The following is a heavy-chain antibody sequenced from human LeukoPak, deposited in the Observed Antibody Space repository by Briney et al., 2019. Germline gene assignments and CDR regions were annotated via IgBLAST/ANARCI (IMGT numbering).Heavy chain of an antibody. Sequence: PGGSLRLSCAASGFTFSSYEMNWVRQAPGKGLEWVSYISSSGATTYYADSVKGRFTISRDNSKNTLYLQMNSLRAEDTAVYYCAKGSLGYYMDVWGKGTTVTISS. D-gene: IGHD7-27*01. J-gene: IGHJ6*03. CDR1: GFTFSSYE. V-gene: IGHV3-48*03. CDR2: ISSSGATT. CDR3: AKGSLGYYMDV.